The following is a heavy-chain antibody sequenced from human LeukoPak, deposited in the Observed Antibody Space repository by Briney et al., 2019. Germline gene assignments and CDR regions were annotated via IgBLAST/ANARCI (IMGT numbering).Heavy chain of an antibody. CDR3: AREVGGVGAAEYYYGMDV. D-gene: IGHD1-26*01. V-gene: IGHV4-59*01. CDR2: IYYSGST. J-gene: IGHJ6*02. CDR1: GGSISSYY. Sequence: SETLSLTCTVSGGSISSYYWSWIRQPPGKGLEWIGYIYYSGSTNYNPSLKSRVTISVDTSKNQFSLKLSSVTAADTAVYYCAREVGGVGAAEYYYGMDVWGQGTTATVSS.